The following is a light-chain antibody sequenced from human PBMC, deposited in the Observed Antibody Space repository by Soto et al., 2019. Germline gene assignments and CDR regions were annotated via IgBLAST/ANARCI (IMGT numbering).Light chain of an antibody. J-gene: IGKJ4*02. V-gene: IGKV3-15*01. CDR1: QSVSTH. Sequence: EVVVTQSPDIVSVSPGGSVTLFCRTSQSVSTHVAWYQQKPGQALRLLISNAANRATGVSERVSGSGSGTDVTLTITSLQSEDLGIYYYQQHQYWFPRTFGRGTRVEIK. CDR3: QQHQYWFPRT. CDR2: NAA.